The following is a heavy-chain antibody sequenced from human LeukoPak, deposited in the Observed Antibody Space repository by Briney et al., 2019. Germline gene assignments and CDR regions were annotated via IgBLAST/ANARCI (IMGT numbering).Heavy chain of an antibody. Sequence: GGSLRLSCAASGFTFSSYSMNWVRQAPGKGLEWVSFISSSSSTIYYADSVKGRFTISRDNAKNSLYLQMNSLRAEDTAVYYCARDSTYYYDSGSSGPHYFDNWGQGTLVTVSS. D-gene: IGHD3-10*01. CDR3: ARDSTYYYDSGSSGPHYFDN. CDR2: ISSSSSTI. V-gene: IGHV3-48*04. CDR1: GFTFSSYS. J-gene: IGHJ4*02.